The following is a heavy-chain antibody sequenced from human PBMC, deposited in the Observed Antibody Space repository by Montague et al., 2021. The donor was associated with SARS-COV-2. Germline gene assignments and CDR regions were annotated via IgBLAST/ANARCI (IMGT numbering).Heavy chain of an antibody. D-gene: IGHD3-16*02. CDR2: LSYSATS. Sequence: SETLSLTCTFDGASRSTKNYSWVWIRQPPGKGLEWIGSLSYSATSYSNPSLKSRVAMSVDTSRNQLSLNLSSVTVADTAVYYCARLGITLGGVIVIRYYFDVWGQGTLVTVSS. V-gene: IGHV4-39*01. J-gene: IGHJ4*02. CDR3: ARLGITLGGVIVIRYYFDV. CDR1: GASRSTKNYS.